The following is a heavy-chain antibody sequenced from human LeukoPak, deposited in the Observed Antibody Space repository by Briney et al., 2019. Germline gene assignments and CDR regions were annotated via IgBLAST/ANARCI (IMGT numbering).Heavy chain of an antibody. D-gene: IGHD2-2*01. CDR3: ARGDIVVVPAATTYYYYYYMDV. J-gene: IGHJ6*03. Sequence: GGSLRLSCAAPGFTLNGYWMHWVRQAPGKGLEWVSSISSSSSYIYYADSVKGRFTISRDNAKNSLYLQMNSLRAEDTAVYYCARGDIVVVPAATTYYYYYYMDVWGKGTTVTVSS. CDR1: GFTLNGYW. V-gene: IGHV3-21*01. CDR2: ISSSSSYI.